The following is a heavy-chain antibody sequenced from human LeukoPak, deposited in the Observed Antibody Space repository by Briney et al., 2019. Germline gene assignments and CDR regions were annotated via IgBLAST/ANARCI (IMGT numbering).Heavy chain of an antibody. Sequence: GGSLRLSCAASGFTFSSYWMSRVRQAPGKGLEWVSVIYSGGSTYYADSVKGRFTISRDNSKNTLYLQMNSLRAEDTAVYYCARESIAARPHYYYYMDVWGKGTTVTVSS. J-gene: IGHJ6*03. V-gene: IGHV3-53*01. CDR3: ARESIAARPHYYYYMDV. CDR1: GFTFSSYW. D-gene: IGHD6-6*01. CDR2: IYSGGST.